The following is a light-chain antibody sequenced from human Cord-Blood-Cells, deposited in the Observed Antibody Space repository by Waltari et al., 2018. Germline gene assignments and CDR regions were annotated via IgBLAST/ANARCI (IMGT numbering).Light chain of an antibody. J-gene: IGLJ1*01. CDR1: SGINVGTYR. V-gene: IGLV5-45*01. Sequence: QAALTQPAPLCASHGASASHTSTLRSGINVGTYRLYWYQQKPGSPPQYPLRYKSDSDKQQGSGVPSRFSGSKGASASAGILLIAGLQSEDEADYYSMIWHSSASVFGTGTKVTGL. CDR2: YKSDSDK. CDR3: MIWHSSASV.